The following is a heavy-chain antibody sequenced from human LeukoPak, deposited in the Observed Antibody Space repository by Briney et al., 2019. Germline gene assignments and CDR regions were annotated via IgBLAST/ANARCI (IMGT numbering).Heavy chain of an antibody. D-gene: IGHD2-2*01. Sequence: GGSLRLSCAASGFTFSSYGMSWVRQAPGKGLDWVAFIRYDGNNKLYADSVKGRFTISRDNSKNTLYLQMNSLRAEDTAVYYCAKGGIVVVPAPYYFDYWGQGTLVTVSS. CDR2: IRYDGNNK. CDR3: AKGGIVVVPAPYYFDY. J-gene: IGHJ4*02. CDR1: GFTFSSYG. V-gene: IGHV3-30*02.